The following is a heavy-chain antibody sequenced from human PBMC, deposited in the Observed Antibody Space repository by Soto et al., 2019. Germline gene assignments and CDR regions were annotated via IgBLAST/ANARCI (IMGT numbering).Heavy chain of an antibody. CDR1: GYTFTSSG. J-gene: IGHJ4*02. Sequence: ASVNVSCKTSGYTFTSSGISWVRQAPGQGLEWMGWISPYNGNTNYAQKFQGRVTLTTDTSTSTAYMELRSLRSDDTAVYYCARDRDYYDSSGYWGQGTLVTVSS. D-gene: IGHD3-22*01. CDR3: ARDRDYYDSSGY. CDR2: ISPYNGNT. V-gene: IGHV1-18*01.